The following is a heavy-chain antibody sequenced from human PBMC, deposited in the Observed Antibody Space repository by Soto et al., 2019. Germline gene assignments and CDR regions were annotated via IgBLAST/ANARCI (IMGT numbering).Heavy chain of an antibody. V-gene: IGHV4-30-4*01. CDR1: GGSISSGDYY. CDR2: IYYSGST. J-gene: IGHJ5*02. D-gene: IGHD3-22*01. CDR3: ARYQYYDSSLPDP. Sequence: SETLSLTCTVSGGSISSGDYYWSWIRQPPGKGLEWIGYIYYSGSTYYNPSLKSRVTISIDTSKNQFSLKLSSVTAADTAVYYCARYQYYDSSLPDPWGQGTLVTVSS.